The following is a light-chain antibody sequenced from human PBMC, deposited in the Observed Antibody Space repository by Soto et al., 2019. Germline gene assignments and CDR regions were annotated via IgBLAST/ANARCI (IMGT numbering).Light chain of an antibody. CDR2: DAS. V-gene: IGKV3-11*01. CDR1: QSVSSY. J-gene: IGKJ3*01. CDR3: QQRSNWPPGFT. Sequence: EIVLTQSPATLSLSPGERATLSCRASQSVSSYLAWYQQKPGQAPRLLIYDASNRATGIPARFSGSGSGTDFTLTTSSLEPEDFAVYYCQQRSNWPPGFTFGPGTKVEIK.